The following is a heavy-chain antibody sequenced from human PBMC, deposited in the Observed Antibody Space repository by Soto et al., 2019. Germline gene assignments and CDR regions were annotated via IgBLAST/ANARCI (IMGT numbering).Heavy chain of an antibody. CDR2: IYWDDDK. Sequence: QITLKESGPTLVKPTQTLTLTCTFSGFSLSTSGVGVGWIRQPPGKALEWLALIYWDDDKRYSPSLKSRLTSTKDTSKNQVVLTMTNMDPVDTATYYCAHRYYDILTGYYHDAFDIWGQGTMVTVSS. CDR3: AHRYYDILTGYYHDAFDI. D-gene: IGHD3-9*01. J-gene: IGHJ3*02. V-gene: IGHV2-5*02. CDR1: GFSLSTSGVG.